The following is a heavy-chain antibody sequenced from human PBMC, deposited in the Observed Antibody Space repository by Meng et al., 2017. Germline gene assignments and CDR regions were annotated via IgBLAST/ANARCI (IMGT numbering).Heavy chain of an antibody. D-gene: IGHD3-10*01. CDR1: GVPISFYY. Sequence: SETLSLTCSVSGVPISFYYLNLLRQSPGKQPEWIGYIYYTGSTGYNPSLRSRVTISIDTSKKQFSLEMRSVTAADTAIYFCATEGTRARFDSWGQGTLVTVSS. CDR2: IYYTGST. V-gene: IGHV4-59*01. CDR3: ATEGTRARFDS. J-gene: IGHJ5*01.